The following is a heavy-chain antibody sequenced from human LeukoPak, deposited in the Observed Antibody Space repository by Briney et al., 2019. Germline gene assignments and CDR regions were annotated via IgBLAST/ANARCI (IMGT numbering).Heavy chain of an antibody. CDR2: IGPTGSDR. J-gene: IGHJ4*02. D-gene: IGHD1-14*01. Sequence: PGGSLRLSCTASGLTFSTSGFSWVRQAPRKGLEWVASIGPTGSDRYHADSIKGRFTISRDNANNFLYLQMNSLRAEDTAVYYCATETNGRHYDYWGQGTLLTVSS. V-gene: IGHV3-21*06. CDR3: ATETNGRHYDY. CDR1: GLTFSTSG.